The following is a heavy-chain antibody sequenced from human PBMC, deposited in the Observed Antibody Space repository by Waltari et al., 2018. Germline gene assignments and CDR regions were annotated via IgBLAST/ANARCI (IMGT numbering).Heavy chain of an antibody. D-gene: IGHD6-13*01. V-gene: IGHV4-39*01. CDR2: IYYSGGT. Sequence: QLQLQESGPGLVKPSETLSLTCTVSGGSISSSSYYWGWIRQPPGKGLEWIGSIYYSGGTYSNPSLKSRVTISVDTSKNQFSLKLSSVTAADTAVYYCARPAYGLRGIAAAGANAFDIWGQGTMVTVSS. CDR3: ARPAYGLRGIAAAGANAFDI. J-gene: IGHJ3*02. CDR1: GGSISSSSYY.